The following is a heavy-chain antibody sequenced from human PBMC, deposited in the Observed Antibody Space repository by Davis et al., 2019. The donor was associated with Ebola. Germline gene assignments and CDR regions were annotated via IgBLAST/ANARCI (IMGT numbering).Heavy chain of an antibody. CDR3: ASWEYYYDNSGSRSALY. Sequence: GGSLRLSCVVSGFTLSNSAMVWVRQAPGKGLEWVASVAFDGGNKFYADSVKGRFTISRDNARNTLYLQMNSLRAEDTAVYYCASWEYYYDNSGSRSALYWGQGTLVTVSS. J-gene: IGHJ4*02. D-gene: IGHD3-22*01. CDR1: GFTLSNSA. V-gene: IGHV3-30*04. CDR2: VAFDGGNK.